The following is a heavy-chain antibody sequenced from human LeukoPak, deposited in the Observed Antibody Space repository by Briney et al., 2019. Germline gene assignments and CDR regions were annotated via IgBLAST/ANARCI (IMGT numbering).Heavy chain of an antibody. CDR2: INPSGDST. J-gene: IGHJ5*02. D-gene: IGHD1-26*01. Sequence: ASVKVSCKASGYTFTSYGISWVRQAPGQGLEWMGIINPSGDSTSYAQRFQGRVTMTRDMSTSTDYMELSSLRSEDTAVYYCARDNSVGDNAWWFDPWGQGTLVIVSS. CDR1: GYTFTSYG. CDR3: ARDNSVGDNAWWFDP. V-gene: IGHV1-46*01.